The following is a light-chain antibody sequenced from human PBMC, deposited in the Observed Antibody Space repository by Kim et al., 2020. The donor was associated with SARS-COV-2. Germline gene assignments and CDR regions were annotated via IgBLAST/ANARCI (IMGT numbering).Light chain of an antibody. V-gene: IGLV3-9*01. CDR3: QVWGSSWV. CDR2: RDN. J-gene: IGLJ3*02. CDR1: NIGSKN. Sequence: SYELTQPLSVSVALGQTARITCGGDNIGSKNVHWYQQRPGQAPVLVIYRDNNRPSGIPERSSGSNAGNTATLTITRVQAGDEADYYCQVWGSSWVFGGGT.